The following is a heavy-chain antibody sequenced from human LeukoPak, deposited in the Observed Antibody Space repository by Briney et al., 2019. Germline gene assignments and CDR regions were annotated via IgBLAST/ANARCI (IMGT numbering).Heavy chain of an antibody. J-gene: IGHJ5*02. V-gene: IGHV4-34*01. Sequence: PSETLSLTCAVYGGSFSGYYWSWIRQPPGKGLEWIGEINHSGSTNYNPSLKSRVTISVDTSKNQFSLKLSSVTAADTAVYYCARGRLVVRGVITFNNWFDPWGQGTLVTVSS. CDR1: GGSFSGYY. CDR3: ARGRLVVRGVITFNNWFDP. CDR2: INHSGST. D-gene: IGHD3-10*01.